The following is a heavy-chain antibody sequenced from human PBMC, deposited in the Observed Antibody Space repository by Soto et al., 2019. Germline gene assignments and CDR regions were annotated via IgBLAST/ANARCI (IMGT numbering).Heavy chain of an antibody. J-gene: IGHJ4*02. CDR1: GYTFTMYG. CDR2: NRADNGDV. Sequence: QAHLVQSGGEVKKPGASVKVSCKASGYTFTMYGLSWVRQAPGQGPEWMGWNRADNGDVRYAEKFRGRLTLTTDTSTNTAYMELRSLRSDETAVYYCARDDRSVYYWAIDYWGRGPLVTVSS. CDR3: ARDDRSVYYWAIDY. D-gene: IGHD3-22*01. V-gene: IGHV1-18*04.